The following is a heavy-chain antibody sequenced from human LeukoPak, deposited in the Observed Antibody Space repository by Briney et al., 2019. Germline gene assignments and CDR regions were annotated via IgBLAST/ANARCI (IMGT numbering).Heavy chain of an antibody. CDR1: GYTFTGYY. CDR3: AKTTNSGYASYYYSMDV. D-gene: IGHD5-12*01. J-gene: IGHJ6*03. Sequence: ASVKVSCKASGYTFTGYYMHWVRQAPGQGLEWMGWINPNSGGTNYAQKFQGRVTMTRDTSISTAYMELSSLGSDDTAVYYCAKTTNSGYASYYYSMDVWGKGNTVTVSS. V-gene: IGHV1-2*02. CDR2: INPNSGGT.